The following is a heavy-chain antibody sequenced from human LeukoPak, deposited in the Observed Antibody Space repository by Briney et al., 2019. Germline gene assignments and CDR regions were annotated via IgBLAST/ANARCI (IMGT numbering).Heavy chain of an antibody. Sequence: PSETLSLTCTVSGGSISNYYWSWIRQPPGKGLEWIGYIYYSGSTNYNPSLKSRVTISVDTSKNQFSLKLSSVTAADTAVYYCARGRYVTTRGGAAAGFLDYWGQGTLVTVST. V-gene: IGHV4-59*12. CDR2: IYYSGST. CDR1: GGSISNYY. J-gene: IGHJ4*02. D-gene: IGHD6-13*01. CDR3: ARGRYVTTRGGAAAGFLDY.